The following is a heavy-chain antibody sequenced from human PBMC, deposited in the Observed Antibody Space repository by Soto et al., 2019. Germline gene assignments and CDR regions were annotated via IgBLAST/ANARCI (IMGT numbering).Heavy chain of an antibody. Sequence: QVQLVESGGGVVQPGRSLRLSCAASGFTFSSYGMHWVRQAPGKGLEWVAVISYDGSNKYYADSVKGRFTISRDNSKNTLYLQMNSLRAEDTDVYYCAKDRALLRFLEWLLDDAFDIWGQGTMVTVSS. CDR3: AKDRALLRFLEWLLDDAFDI. J-gene: IGHJ3*02. V-gene: IGHV3-30*18. D-gene: IGHD3-3*01. CDR1: GFTFSSYG. CDR2: ISYDGSNK.